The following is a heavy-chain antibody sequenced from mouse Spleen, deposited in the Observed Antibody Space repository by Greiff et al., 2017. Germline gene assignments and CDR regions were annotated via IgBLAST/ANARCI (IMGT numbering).Heavy chain of an antibody. J-gene: IGHJ2*01. V-gene: IGHV5-9-1*01. CDR3: AREGIYYGNYFDY. D-gene: IGHD2-1*01. CDR1: GFTFSSYA. Sequence: EVMLVESGGGLVKPGGSLKLSCAASGFTFSSYAMSWVRQTPEKRLEWVATISSGGSYTYYPDSVKGRFTISRDNAKNTLYLQMSSLRSEDTAMYYCAREGIYYGNYFDYWGQGTTLTVSS. CDR2: ISSGGSYT.